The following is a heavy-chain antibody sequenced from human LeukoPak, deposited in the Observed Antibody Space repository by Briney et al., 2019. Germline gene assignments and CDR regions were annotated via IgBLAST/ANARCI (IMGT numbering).Heavy chain of an antibody. V-gene: IGHV1-2*06. CDR2: INPNSGGT. CDR3: ARADYCSSTSCYTSRGAFDI. Sequence: ASVKVSCKASGYTFTGYYMHWVRQAPGQGLEWMGRINPNSGGTNYAQKFRGRVTMTRDTSISTAYMELSRLRSDDTAVYYCARADYCSSTSCYTSRGAFDIWGQGAMVTVSS. CDR1: GYTFTGYY. D-gene: IGHD2-2*02. J-gene: IGHJ3*02.